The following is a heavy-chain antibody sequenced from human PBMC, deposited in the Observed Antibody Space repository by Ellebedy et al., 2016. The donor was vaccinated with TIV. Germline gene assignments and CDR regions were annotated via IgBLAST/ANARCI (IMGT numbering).Heavy chain of an antibody. J-gene: IGHJ6*02. V-gene: IGHV3-23*01. CDR2: ISGRGGST. Sequence: GESLKISCAASGFSFSSYDMSWVRQAPGKGLEWVSAISGRGGSTYYADSVKGRFTISRDNSKNTLYLQMNSLRAEDTAVYYCANSGGSSSMAYYYYGMDVWGQGITVTVSS. CDR3: ANSGGSSSMAYYYYGMDV. D-gene: IGHD6-6*01. CDR1: GFSFSSYD.